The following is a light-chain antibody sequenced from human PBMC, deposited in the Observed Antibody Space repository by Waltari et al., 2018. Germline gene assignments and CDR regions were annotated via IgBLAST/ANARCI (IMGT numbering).Light chain of an antibody. J-gene: IGKJ1*01. Sequence: EIVLTQSPGTLSLSPGERATLSCRARQSFSRALAWYQQKPGQAPRLLFYAASTRGTGGPDRFSGSGSWTDCSLTISRLDPEDFAVYYCQHYVNLPVTFGQGTKVEI. V-gene: IGKV3-20*01. CDR3: QHYVNLPVT. CDR2: AAS. CDR1: QSFSRA.